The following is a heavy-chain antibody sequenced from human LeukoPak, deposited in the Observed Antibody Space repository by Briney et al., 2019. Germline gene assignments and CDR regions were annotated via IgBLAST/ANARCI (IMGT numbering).Heavy chain of an antibody. J-gene: IGHJ4*02. CDR1: GYSISSAY. D-gene: IGHD5-18*01. CDR3: ARVNTVMATFDY. V-gene: IGHV4-38-2*02. CDR2: ISHSGST. Sequence: PSETLSLTCTVSGYSISSAYGGWIRQPPGKGLEWIATISHSGSTYYNPSLKGRVTISGDTSQSQYSLKLSSVTAADTAVYYCARVNTVMATFDYWGQGTLVTVSS.